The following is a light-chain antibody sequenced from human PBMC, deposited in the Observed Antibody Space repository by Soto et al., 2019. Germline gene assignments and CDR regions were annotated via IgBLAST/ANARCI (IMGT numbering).Light chain of an antibody. CDR1: SSDVGGYNY. J-gene: IGLJ1*01. CDR2: DVN. Sequence: QSVLTQPRSVSGSPGQSVAISCTGTSSDVGGYNYVSWYQQHPGKAPKVMIFDVNKRPSGVPDRFSGSKSGNTASPTISGLQAEDEADYYCCSYAGRYTYVFGTGTKVTVL. CDR3: CSYAGRYTYV. V-gene: IGLV2-11*01.